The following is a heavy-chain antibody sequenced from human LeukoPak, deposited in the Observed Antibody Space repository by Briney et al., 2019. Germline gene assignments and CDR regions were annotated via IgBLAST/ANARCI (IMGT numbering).Heavy chain of an antibody. CDR1: GFTFSSYA. D-gene: IGHD3-10*01. V-gene: IGHV3-23*01. CDR3: AKVKYYGSGSYIDAFDI. J-gene: IGHJ3*02. Sequence: HTGGSLRLYCAASGFTFSSYAMSWVRQAPGKGLEWVSAISGSGGSTYYADSVKGRFTISRDNSKNTLYLQMNSLRAEDTAVYYCAKVKYYGSGSYIDAFDIWGQGTMVTVSS. CDR2: ISGSGGST.